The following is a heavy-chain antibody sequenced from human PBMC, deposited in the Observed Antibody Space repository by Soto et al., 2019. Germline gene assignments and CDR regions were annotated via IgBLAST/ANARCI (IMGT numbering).Heavy chain of an antibody. V-gene: IGHV4-4*02. CDR2: IWHTGRP. CDR3: VRDSRTGCSSINCYMH. CDR1: GDSLTNNHW. Sequence: QLQLRESGPGLVQPSGTLSLTCDVSGDSLTNNHWWSWVRQAPGKGLEWIGEIWHTGRPNYNPSLKSRVAISIDKSKNQFSLKLSSVPAADTAVYYCVRDSRTGCSSINCYMHWGQGTLVTVSS. J-gene: IGHJ4*02. D-gene: IGHD2-15*01.